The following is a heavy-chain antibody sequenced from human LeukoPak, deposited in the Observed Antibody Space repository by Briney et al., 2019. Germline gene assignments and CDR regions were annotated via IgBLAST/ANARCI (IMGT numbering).Heavy chain of an antibody. CDR1: GGSISSSSYY. CDR3: ARQIWQWLAHYYFDY. V-gene: IGHV4-39*01. CDR2: IYYSGST. J-gene: IGHJ4*02. D-gene: IGHD6-19*01. Sequence: SETLSLTCTVSGGSISSSSYYWGWIRQPPGKGLEWIGSIYYSGSTYYNPSLKSRVTISVDTSKNQFSLKLSSVTAADTAVYYCARQIWQWLAHYYFDYWGQGTLVTVSS.